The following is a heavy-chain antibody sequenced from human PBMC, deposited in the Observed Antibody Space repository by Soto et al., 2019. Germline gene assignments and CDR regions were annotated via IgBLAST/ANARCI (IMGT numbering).Heavy chain of an antibody. CDR3: ARDLWGYCGTDCYPLDV. CDR1: GGSIRSYY. J-gene: IGHJ6*02. V-gene: IGHV4-59*01. D-gene: IGHD2-21*02. CDR2: MYNTGST. Sequence: SETLSLTSTVSGGSIRSYYWSWIRQHPGKGLEWIGYMYNTGSTVYNPSFKSRVTISVDTSKNQFSLKLNSVTAADTAVYYCARDLWGYCGTDCYPLDVWGQGTTVTVSS.